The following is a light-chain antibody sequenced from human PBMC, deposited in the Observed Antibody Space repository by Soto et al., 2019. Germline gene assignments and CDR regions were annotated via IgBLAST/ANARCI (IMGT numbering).Light chain of an antibody. CDR1: SSDVGGYNY. CDR2: EVN. V-gene: IGLV2-8*01. CDR3: NSYAGSNNSI. Sequence: QSALTQPPSASGSPGQSVTISCTGTSSDVGGYNYVSWYQQHPGKAPKLMIYEVNKRPSGVPDRFSGSKSGNTASLTVSGLQAEDEADYYCNSYAGSNNSIFGGGTKVTVL. J-gene: IGLJ2*01.